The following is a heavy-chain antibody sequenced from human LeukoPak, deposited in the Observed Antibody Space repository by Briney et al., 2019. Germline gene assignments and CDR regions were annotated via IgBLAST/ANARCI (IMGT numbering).Heavy chain of an antibody. CDR3: ARDRTYYGSGSQYFDY. CDR2: ISAYNGNT. Sequence: ASVKVSCKASGYTFTSYSISWVRQAPGQGLEWMGWISAYNGNTNYAQKLQGRVTMTTDTSTSTAYMELRSLRSDDTAVYYCARDRTYYGSGSQYFDYWGQGTLVTVSS. D-gene: IGHD3-10*01. CDR1: GYTFTSYS. V-gene: IGHV1-18*01. J-gene: IGHJ4*02.